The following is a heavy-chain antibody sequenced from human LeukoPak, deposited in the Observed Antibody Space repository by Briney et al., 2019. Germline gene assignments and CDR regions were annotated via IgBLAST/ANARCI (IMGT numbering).Heavy chain of an antibody. CDR1: GGTFSSYA. CDR3: ASVYKNGMDV. Sequence: GSSVKVSCKAPGGTFSSYAISWVRQAPGQGLEWMGILNPSGGSSSYAQKFQGRATLTRATSTSTVYMELSSLRSEDTAVYYCASVYKNGMDVWGQGTTVIVSS. J-gene: IGHJ6*02. CDR2: LNPSGGSS. D-gene: IGHD5-24*01. V-gene: IGHV1-46*01.